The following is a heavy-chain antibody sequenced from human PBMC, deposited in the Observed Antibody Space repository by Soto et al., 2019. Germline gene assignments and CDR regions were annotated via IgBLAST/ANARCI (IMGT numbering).Heavy chain of an antibody. CDR3: ARGVPFDY. V-gene: IGHV2-5*02. D-gene: IGHD3-10*01. J-gene: IGHJ4*02. CDR1: EFSLSTSGVA. CDR2: IYWDDDK. Sequence: QITLKESGPTLLKPTETLTLTCTFSEFSLSTSGVAVGWIRQPPGKALEWLALIYWDDDKRYSPTLKSRLTITKDTSKNQVVLTMTNMDPADTATYYCARGVPFDYWGQGTLVTVSS.